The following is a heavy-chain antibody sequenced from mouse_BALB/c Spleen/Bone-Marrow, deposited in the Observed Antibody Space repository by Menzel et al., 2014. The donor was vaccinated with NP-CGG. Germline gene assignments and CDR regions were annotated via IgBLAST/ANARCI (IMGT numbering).Heavy chain of an antibody. J-gene: IGHJ4*01. CDR1: GFTFSSYA. Sequence: EVMLVESGGGLVKPGGSLKLSCAASGFTFSSYAMSWVRQTPEKSLEWVASISSGGSTYYPDSVKGRFTISRDNARNILYLQMSSLRSEDTAMYYCAREEYGQKVYAMDYWGQGTSVTVSS. D-gene: IGHD2-10*02. CDR3: AREEYGQKVYAMDY. CDR2: ISSGGST. V-gene: IGHV5-6-5*01.